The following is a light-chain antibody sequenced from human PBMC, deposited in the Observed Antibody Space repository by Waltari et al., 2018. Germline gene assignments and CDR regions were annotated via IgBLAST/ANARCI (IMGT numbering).Light chain of an antibody. CDR1: QSIRSN. CDR3: QQYDNWLGT. V-gene: IGKV3-15*01. CDR2: GAS. J-gene: IGKJ1*01. Sequence: EIVMTQSPATLSVFPGERATLSCRASQSIRSNLAWYQHKPGPAPRLLIYGASTRATGIPARCSGSGSGTEFTLTISSLRSEDFAVYFCQQYDNWLGTFGQGTKVEIK.